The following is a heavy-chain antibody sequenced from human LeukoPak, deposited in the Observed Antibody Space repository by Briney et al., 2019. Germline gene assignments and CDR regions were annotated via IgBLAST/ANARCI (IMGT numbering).Heavy chain of an antibody. CDR1: GGSISSSSYY. D-gene: IGHD6-19*01. Sequence: PSETLSLTCTVSGGSISSSSYYWGWIRQPPGKGLEWIGSIYYSGSTYYNPSLKSRVIISVDTSKNQFSLKLSSVTAADTVVFYCARPLGSGWKPFDYWGQGTLVTVSS. V-gene: IGHV4-39*01. J-gene: IGHJ4*02. CDR3: ARPLGSGWKPFDY. CDR2: IYYSGST.